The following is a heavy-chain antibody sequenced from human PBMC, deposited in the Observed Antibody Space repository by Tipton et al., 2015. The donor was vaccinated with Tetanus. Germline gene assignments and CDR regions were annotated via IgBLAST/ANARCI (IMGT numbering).Heavy chain of an antibody. CDR3: ARANYDFPKKGPFDS. CDR1: GGSVRSGDYQ. D-gene: IGHD3-3*01. Sequence: LRLSCSVSGGSVRSGDYQWNWIRQPPGKGLEWLAYISNSGRTNSNYSLKSRITISQDKSKNQVSLRLTSVTAADTAVYYCARANYDFPKKGPFDSWGPGSLVIVSS. J-gene: IGHJ4*02. CDR2: ISNSGRT. V-gene: IGHV4-61*08.